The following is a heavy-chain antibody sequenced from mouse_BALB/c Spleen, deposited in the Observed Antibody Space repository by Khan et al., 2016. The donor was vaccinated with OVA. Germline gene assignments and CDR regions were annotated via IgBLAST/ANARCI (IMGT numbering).Heavy chain of an antibody. J-gene: IGHJ2*01. CDR1: GYSITSDYA. CDR2: ISYSGRT. CDR3: GSSVTITTVVATDFDY. D-gene: IGHD1-1*01. V-gene: IGHV3-2*02. Sequence: EVQLQESGPGLVKPSQSLSLTCTVTGYSITSDYAWNWIRQFPGNKLEWMGYISYSGRTSYNPSLKSRISITRDTSKNQFFLQLNSVTTEDTATYYCGSSVTITTVVATDFDYWGQGTTLTVSS.